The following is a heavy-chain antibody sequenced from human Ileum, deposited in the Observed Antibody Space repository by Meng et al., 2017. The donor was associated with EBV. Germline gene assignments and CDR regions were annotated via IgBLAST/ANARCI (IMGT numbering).Heavy chain of an antibody. J-gene: IGHJ4*02. V-gene: IGHV4-4*02. Sequence: QVQRQESGPGRVKPSGTLSLTCTVFGDSISSDIWWSWVRQPPGKGLEWIGEVYHRGDTNYNPSLKSRVDISVDKSKNQFYLSLFSVTAADTAVYYCGRDQGRELINHWGQGTLVTVSS. D-gene: IGHD1-7*01. CDR2: VYHRGDT. CDR3: GRDQGRELINH. CDR1: GDSISSDIW.